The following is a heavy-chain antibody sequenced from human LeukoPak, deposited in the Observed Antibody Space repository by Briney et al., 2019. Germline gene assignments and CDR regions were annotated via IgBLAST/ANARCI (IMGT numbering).Heavy chain of an antibody. CDR3: ARLHHLYDILTGYSDY. V-gene: IGHV5-51*01. D-gene: IGHD3-9*01. J-gene: IGHJ4*02. CDR2: IYPGDSDT. CDR1: GYRFTSYW. Sequence: GESLQISCKGSGYRFTSYWIGWVRQMPGKGLEWMGIIYPGDSDTRYSPSFQGQVTISADKSINTAYLQWSSLKASDTAMYYCARLHHLYDILTGYSDYWGQGTLVTVSS.